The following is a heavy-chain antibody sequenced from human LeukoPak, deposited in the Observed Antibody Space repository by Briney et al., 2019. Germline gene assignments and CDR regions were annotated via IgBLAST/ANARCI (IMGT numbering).Heavy chain of an antibody. CDR3: ARDPSNGRPYYYYGMDV. CDR1: GFTVSSNY. V-gene: IGHV3-66*01. CDR2: IYSGGST. Sequence: GGSLRLSCAASGFTVSSNYMSWVRQAPGKGLEWVSVIYSGGSTYYADSVKGRFTISRDNSKNTLYLQMNSLRAEDTAVYYCARDPSNGRPYYYYGMDVWGQGTTVTVSS. D-gene: IGHD1-1*01. J-gene: IGHJ6*02.